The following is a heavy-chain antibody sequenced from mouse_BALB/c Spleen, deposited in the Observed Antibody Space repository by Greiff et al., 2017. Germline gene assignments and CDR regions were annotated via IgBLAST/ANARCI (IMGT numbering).Heavy chain of an antibody. Sequence: VQLQQPGAELVKPGASVKMSCKASGYTFTSYWMHWVKQRPGQGLEWIGVIDPSDSYTSYNQKFKGKATLTVDTSSSTAYMQLSSLTSEDSAVYYCTRESSYDYYAMDYWGQGTSVTVSS. D-gene: IGHD1-1*01. J-gene: IGHJ4*01. CDR2: IDPSDSYT. V-gene: IGHV1S127*01. CDR3: TRESSYDYYAMDY. CDR1: GYTFTSYW.